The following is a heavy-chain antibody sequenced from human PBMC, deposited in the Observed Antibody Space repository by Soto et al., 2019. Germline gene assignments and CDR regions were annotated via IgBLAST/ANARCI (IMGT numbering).Heavy chain of an antibody. CDR1: GFTFSSYS. V-gene: IGHV3-48*01. CDR3: ARIPRTTVTTPI. Sequence: EVQLVESGGGLVQPGGSLRLSCAASGFTFSSYSMNWVRQAPGKGLEWVSYISSSSSTIYYADSVKGRFTISRDNAKNSLYLQMTSLRAEDTAVYYCARIPRTTVTTPIWGQGTMVTVSS. D-gene: IGHD4-17*01. J-gene: IGHJ3*02. CDR2: ISSSSSTI.